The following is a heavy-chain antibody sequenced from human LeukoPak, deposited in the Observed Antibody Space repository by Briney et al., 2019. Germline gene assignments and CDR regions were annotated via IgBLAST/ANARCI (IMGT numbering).Heavy chain of an antibody. J-gene: IGHJ4*02. D-gene: IGHD2-15*01. CDR1: GFTFSTHG. V-gene: IGHV3-30*02. Sequence: GGSLRLSCAASGFTFSTHGMHWVRQAPGKGLEWVAFIRNDGSNSYYVDSVKGRFTISRDNSKNTVDLQMNSLRAEDTAIYYCSKDINSHCRGDCSDYWGQGTLVIVSS. CDR3: SKDINSHCRGDCSDY. CDR2: IRNDGSNS.